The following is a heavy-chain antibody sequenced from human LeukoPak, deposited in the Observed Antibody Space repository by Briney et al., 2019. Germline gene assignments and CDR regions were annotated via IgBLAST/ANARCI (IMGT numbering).Heavy chain of an antibody. Sequence: PSETLSLTCTVSGGSISSYYWSWIRQPPGKGLEWIGYIYYSGSTNYNPSLKSRVTISVDTSKNQFSLKLSSVTAADAAVYYCARDGYSNWYYFDHWGQGALVTVS. V-gene: IGHV4-59*12. J-gene: IGHJ4*02. D-gene: IGHD4-11*01. CDR2: IYYSGST. CDR1: GGSISSYY. CDR3: ARDGYSNWYYFDH.